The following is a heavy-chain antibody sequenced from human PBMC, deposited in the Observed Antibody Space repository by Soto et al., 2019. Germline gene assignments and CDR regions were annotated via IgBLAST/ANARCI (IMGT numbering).Heavy chain of an antibody. CDR1: GFTFSSYA. CDR3: AKADGDGFSYAYGS. CDR2: ITGGGGTT. D-gene: IGHD5-18*01. V-gene: IGHV3-23*01. Sequence: GGSLRLSCAASGFTFSSYAMNWVRQAPGKGLEWLSVITGGGGTTFYAYSVQDRFTISRDNSKNTLYLQMSSLRADDTAIYYCAKADGDGFSYAYGSWGQGPLVTVSS. J-gene: IGHJ5*02.